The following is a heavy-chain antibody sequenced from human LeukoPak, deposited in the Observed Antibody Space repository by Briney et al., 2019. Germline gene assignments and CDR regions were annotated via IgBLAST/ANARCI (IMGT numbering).Heavy chain of an antibody. J-gene: IGHJ3*02. V-gene: IGHV4-4*02. CDR1: GGSISSSNW. Sequence: SETLSLTCAVSGGSISSSNWWSWVRRPPGKGLAWIGEIYHSGSTNYIPSLKSRVTISVDKSKNQFSLKLRSVTAADTAVYYCARLQRITMNAFDIWGQGTMVTVSS. CDR2: IYHSGST. D-gene: IGHD3-22*01. CDR3: ARLQRITMNAFDI.